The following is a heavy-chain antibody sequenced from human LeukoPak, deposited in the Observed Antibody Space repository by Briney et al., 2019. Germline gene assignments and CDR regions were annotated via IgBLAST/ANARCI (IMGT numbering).Heavy chain of an antibody. Sequence: GGSLRLSCAASGFTFSSYGMHWVRQAPGKGLEWVAFIRYDGSNKYYADSVKGRFTISRDNSKNTLYLQMNSLRADDTAVYYCASRPGIAVDGGYAWGQGTLVTVSS. CDR2: IRYDGSNK. J-gene: IGHJ5*02. CDR1: GFTFSSYG. D-gene: IGHD6-19*01. CDR3: ASRPGIAVDGGYA. V-gene: IGHV3-30*02.